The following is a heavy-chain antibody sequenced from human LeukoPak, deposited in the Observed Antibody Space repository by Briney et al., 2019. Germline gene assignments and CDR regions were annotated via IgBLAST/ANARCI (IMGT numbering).Heavy chain of an antibody. Sequence: KTGGSLRLSCAASGFTFSSYWMSWVRQAPGKGLEWVANIKQDGSEKYYVDSVKGRFTISRDNAKNSLYLQMNSLRAEDTAVYYCARGGQHDSSGYQTRFDYWGQGTLVNVSS. CDR1: GFTFSSYW. V-gene: IGHV3-7*01. J-gene: IGHJ4*02. CDR3: ARGGQHDSSGYQTRFDY. CDR2: IKQDGSEK. D-gene: IGHD3-22*01.